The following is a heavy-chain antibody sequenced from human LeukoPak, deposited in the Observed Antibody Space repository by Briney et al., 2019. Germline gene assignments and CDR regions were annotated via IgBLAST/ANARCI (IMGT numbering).Heavy chain of an antibody. J-gene: IGHJ5*02. CDR1: GHTFTGYY. CDR3: ARERGSEAGIDP. V-gene: IGHV1-2*02. D-gene: IGHD3-10*01. Sequence: GASVKVSCKASGHTFTGYYMHWVRQAPGQGLEWMGWINANSGDTNYAQKFQGRVTMTRDTSISTAYMELSRLRSDDTAVYYCARERGSEAGIDPWGQGTLVTVSS. CDR2: INANSGDT.